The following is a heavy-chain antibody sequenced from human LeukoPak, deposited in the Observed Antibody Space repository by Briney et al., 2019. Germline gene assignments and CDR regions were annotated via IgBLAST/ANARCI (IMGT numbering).Heavy chain of an antibody. CDR3: ARGPSYYYGMDV. Sequence: PSQTLSVTCTVSGGSISSGGYYWSWIRQNPGKGLEWNGYIYYSGSTYYNQSLNSRITISVDTSKTQFSLRLSSVTAADAAVYYCARGPSYYYGMDVWGQGTTVTVSS. CDR1: GGSISSGGYY. J-gene: IGHJ6*02. V-gene: IGHV4-31*03. CDR2: IYYSGST.